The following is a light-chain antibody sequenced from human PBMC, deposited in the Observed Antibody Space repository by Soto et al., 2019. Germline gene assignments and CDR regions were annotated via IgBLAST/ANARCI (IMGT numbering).Light chain of an antibody. J-gene: IGKJ1*01. CDR2: LGS. Sequence: EIVMTQSPLSLTVTPGEPAYISCKSSQSLQHNNGNTLLDWYMQKPGQSPQLLIYLGSRRAPGAPDRVSGSGSGTDFTLRISTVEADDAAIYYCMQALQTPRTFGQGTKLEI. CDR1: QSLQHNNGNTL. V-gene: IGKV2-28*01. CDR3: MQALQTPRT.